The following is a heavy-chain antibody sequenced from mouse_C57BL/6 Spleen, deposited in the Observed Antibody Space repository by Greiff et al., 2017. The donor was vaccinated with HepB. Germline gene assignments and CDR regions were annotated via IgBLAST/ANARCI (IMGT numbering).Heavy chain of an antibody. V-gene: IGHV1-50*01. CDR2: IDPSDSYT. J-gene: IGHJ1*03. CDR1: GYTFTSYW. D-gene: IGHD1-1*01. Sequence: QVQLQQPGAELVKPGASVKLSCKASGYTFTSYWMQWVKQRPGQGLEWIGEIDPSDSYTNYNQKFKGKATLTVDPSSSTAYMQLSSLTSEDSAVYYCAGVTTVVGHFDVWGTGTTVTVSS. CDR3: AGVTTVVGHFDV.